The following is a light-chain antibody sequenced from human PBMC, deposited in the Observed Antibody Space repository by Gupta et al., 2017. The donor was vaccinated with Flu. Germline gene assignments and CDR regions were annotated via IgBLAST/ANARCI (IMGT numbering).Light chain of an antibody. CDR1: QSIDSW. Sequence: DIQLTQSPSTLSASVGDRVTITCRASQSIDSWLAWYQKKPGRAPKSLIYKASSLETGVPSRFSGSGSGTEFSLTISSRQPDDFATYYCQQYRSSPLTFGQGTKVEIK. V-gene: IGKV1-5*03. CDR2: KAS. J-gene: IGKJ1*01. CDR3: QQYRSSPLT.